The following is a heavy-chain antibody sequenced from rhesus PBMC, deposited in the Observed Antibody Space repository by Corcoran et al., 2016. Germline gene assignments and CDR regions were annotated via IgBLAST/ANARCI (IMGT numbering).Heavy chain of an antibody. CDR1: GFTFSSHG. D-gene: IGHD2-39*02. Sequence: EVQLVETGGGLVQPGGSLRLSCGASGFTFSSHGMSWVRHAPGKGLEWVSGITNTGDRTFYADSVKGRFTISRENSKNTLSLQMNSLRAEDTAVYYCSTDPGGVCCTFDYWGQGVLVTVSS. V-gene: IGHV3S5*01. J-gene: IGHJ4*01. CDR3: STDPGGVCCTFDY. CDR2: ITNTGDRT.